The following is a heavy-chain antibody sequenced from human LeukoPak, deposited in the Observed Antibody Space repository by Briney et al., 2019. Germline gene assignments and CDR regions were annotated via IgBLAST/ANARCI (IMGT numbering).Heavy chain of an antibody. CDR1: GFTFSSYG. D-gene: IGHD6-13*01. CDR3: AKGFPPLAAAGSLWDY. CDR2: ISYDGSNK. J-gene: IGHJ4*02. V-gene: IGHV3-30*18. Sequence: GGSLRLSCAASGFTFSSYGMHWVRQAPGKGLEWVAVISYDGSNKYYADSVKGRFTISRDNSKNTLYLQMNSLRAEDTAVYYCAKGFPPLAAAGSLWDYWGQGTLVTVSS.